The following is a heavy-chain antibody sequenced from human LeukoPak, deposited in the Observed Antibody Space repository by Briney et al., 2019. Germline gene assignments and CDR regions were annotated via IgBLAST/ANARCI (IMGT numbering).Heavy chain of an antibody. CDR2: IKSKTDGGTT. J-gene: IGHJ4*02. Sequence: GGSLKLSCAASGFTFSGSAMHWVRQASGKGLEWVGRIKSKTDGGTTDYAAPVKGRFTISRDDSKNTLYLQMNSLKTEDTAVYYCTTDHQGSGWGQGTLVTVSS. D-gene: IGHD6-19*01. CDR1: GFTFSGSA. CDR3: TTDHQGSG. V-gene: IGHV3-15*01.